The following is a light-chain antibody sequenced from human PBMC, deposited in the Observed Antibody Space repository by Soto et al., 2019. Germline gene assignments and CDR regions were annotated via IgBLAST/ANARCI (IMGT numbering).Light chain of an antibody. CDR1: SSDVGRSIY. CDR2: EVS. CDR3: SSNGGSNNYV. J-gene: IGLJ1*01. V-gene: IGLV2-8*01. Sequence: QSALTQPPSASGSPGQSVTISCTGTSSDVGRSIYVSWYQQHPGKAPKIIIYEVSKRPSGVPDRFSGSKSGNTASLTVSGLQAEDEADYYCSSNGGSNNYVFGTGTKVTVL.